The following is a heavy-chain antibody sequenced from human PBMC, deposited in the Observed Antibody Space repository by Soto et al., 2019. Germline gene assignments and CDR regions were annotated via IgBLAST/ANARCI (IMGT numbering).Heavy chain of an antibody. CDR2: IYPEDSDT. Sequence: PGESLKISCKASGYSFTSYWIGWVRQMPGQGLELMGIIYPEDSDTSYSPSFRGQVTTSADKTISTAYLQWSRLRASDTAMYYCARPFYKRNWYDFWGQGTLVTVSS. CDR1: GYSFTSYW. V-gene: IGHV5-51*01. CDR3: ARPFYKRNWYDF. J-gene: IGHJ5*01. D-gene: IGHD1-20*01.